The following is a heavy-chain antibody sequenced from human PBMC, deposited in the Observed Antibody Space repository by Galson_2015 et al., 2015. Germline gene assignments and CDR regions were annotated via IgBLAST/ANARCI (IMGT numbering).Heavy chain of an antibody. D-gene: IGHD3-22*01. CDR1: GGTFSRYT. CDR2: ITPIFGNT. V-gene: IGHV1-18*01. Sequence: SVKVSCKASGGTFSRYTISWVRQAPGQGLEWMGGITPIFGNTNYAQKLQGRVTMTTDTSTSTAYMELRSLRSDDTAVYYCAREGYYDSSGYSNWGQGTLVTVSS. CDR3: AREGYYDSSGYSN. J-gene: IGHJ4*02.